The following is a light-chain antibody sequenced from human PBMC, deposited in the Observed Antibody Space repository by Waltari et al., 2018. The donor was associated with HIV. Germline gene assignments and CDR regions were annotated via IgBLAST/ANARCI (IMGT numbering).Light chain of an antibody. Sequence: DIQMTQSPPHLSASVGDRVTILCRASQSIGNYLNWYVHKPGTAPKLLIYGASRLQSCVPSRFSGSGSGTDFALTISSLQPEDFATYYCQQSHLTPTAFGQGTKLEI. CDR2: GAS. CDR1: QSIGNY. J-gene: IGKJ2*01. CDR3: QQSHLTPTA. V-gene: IGKV1-39*01.